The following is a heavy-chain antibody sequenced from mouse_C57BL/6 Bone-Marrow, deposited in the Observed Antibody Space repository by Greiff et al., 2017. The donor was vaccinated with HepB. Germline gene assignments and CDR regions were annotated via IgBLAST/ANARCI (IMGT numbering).Heavy chain of an antibody. CDR3: ARNPFLLSYYFDY. D-gene: IGHD2-1*01. V-gene: IGHV1-64*01. J-gene: IGHJ2*01. CDR1: GYTFTSYW. CDR2: IHPNSGST. Sequence: VQLQQPGAELVKPGASVKLSCKASGYTFTSYWMHWVKQRPGQGLEWIGMIHPNSGSTNYNEKFKGKATLTVDKSSSTAYMHLSSLTSEDSAVYYCARNPFLLSYYFDYWGQGTTLTVSS.